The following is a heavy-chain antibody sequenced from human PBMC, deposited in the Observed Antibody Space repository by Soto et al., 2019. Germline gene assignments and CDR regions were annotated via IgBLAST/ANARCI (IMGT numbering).Heavy chain of an antibody. D-gene: IGHD6-19*01. CDR2: TYYRSKWYN. V-gene: IGHV6-1*01. Sequence: SQTLSLTCAISGDSVSSNSAAWNWIRQSPSRGLEWLGRTYYRSKWYNDYAVYVKSRITINPDTSKNQLSLQLNSVTPEDTAVYYCARQPGGGWYEPSDAFDIWGQGTMVTVSS. CDR1: GDSVSSNSAA. CDR3: ARQPGGGWYEPSDAFDI. J-gene: IGHJ3*02.